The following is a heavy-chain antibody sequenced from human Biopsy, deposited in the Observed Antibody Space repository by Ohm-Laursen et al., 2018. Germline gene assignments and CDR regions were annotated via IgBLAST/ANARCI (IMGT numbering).Heavy chain of an antibody. CDR3: ATKLTGYFHH. D-gene: IGHD3-9*01. CDR2: NIPILGTG. V-gene: IGHV1-69*06. CDR1: GGTFSNYG. Sequence: SVKVSCKAPGGTFSNYGVNWVRQAPGQGLEWLGGNIPILGTGNYAQKFQDRVTVAADTSTSTATMELRSLRPDDPAVYYCATKLTGYFHHWGQGTLVIVSS. J-gene: IGHJ1*01.